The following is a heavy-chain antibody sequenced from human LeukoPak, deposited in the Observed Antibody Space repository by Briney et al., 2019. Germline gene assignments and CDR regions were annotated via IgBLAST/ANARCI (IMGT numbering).Heavy chain of an antibody. CDR1: GFTFSNYA. V-gene: IGHV3-23*01. J-gene: IGHJ4*02. CDR2: ITGSSAST. CDR3: AKLDYYDTH. Sequence: GGSLRLSCAASGFTFSNYAMHWVRQAPGKGLEWVSSITGSSASTYYADSVKGRFTISRDNSKNTLYLQMDSLRAEDTAVYFCAKLDYYDTHWGQGTLVTVSS. D-gene: IGHD3-22*01.